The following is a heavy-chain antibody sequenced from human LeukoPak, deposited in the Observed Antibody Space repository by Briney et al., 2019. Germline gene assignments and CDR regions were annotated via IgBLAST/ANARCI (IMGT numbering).Heavy chain of an antibody. V-gene: IGHV3-49*04. CDR3: TGDDYYDSSVYSKYYFDY. Sequence: GGSLRLSCTASGFNFGYYGMSWVRQAPGKGLEWVSFIRSKAHGGTTEYAASVEGRFTISRDDSKNIAYLQMNSLKTDDTAVYYCTGDDYYDSSVYSKYYFDYWGQGTLVTVSS. J-gene: IGHJ4*02. D-gene: IGHD3-22*01. CDR2: IRSKAHGGTT. CDR1: GFNFGYYG.